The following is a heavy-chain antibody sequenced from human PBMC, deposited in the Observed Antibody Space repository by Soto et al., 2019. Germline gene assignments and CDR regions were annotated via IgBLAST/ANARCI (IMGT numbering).Heavy chain of an antibody. V-gene: IGHV3-72*01. CDR2: SRNRANSYST. Sequence: EVQLVESGGGLVQPGGSLRLSCAASGFTFSDHYMDWVRQAPGKGLEWVGRSRNRANSYSTEDAAYVKGRFTISRDESKYSLYLQMNSLKTEDTAVYYCARFSGSYTRGLDYWGQGTLVTVSS. CDR3: ARFSGSYTRGLDY. CDR1: GFTFSDHY. D-gene: IGHD1-26*01. J-gene: IGHJ4*02.